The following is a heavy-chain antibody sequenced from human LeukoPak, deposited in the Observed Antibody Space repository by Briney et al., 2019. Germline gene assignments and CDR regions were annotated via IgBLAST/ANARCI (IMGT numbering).Heavy chain of an antibody. V-gene: IGHV1-2*02. CDR1: GYTFTSYD. CDR3: ARDSILGYCSGGSCYDLDY. J-gene: IGHJ4*02. CDR2: INPNSGGT. D-gene: IGHD2-15*01. Sequence: ASVKVSCKASGYTFTSYDINWVRQAPGQGLEWMGWINPNSGGTNYAQKFQGRVTMTRDTSISTAYMELSRLRSDDTAVYYCARDSILGYCSGGSCYDLDYWGQGTLVTVSS.